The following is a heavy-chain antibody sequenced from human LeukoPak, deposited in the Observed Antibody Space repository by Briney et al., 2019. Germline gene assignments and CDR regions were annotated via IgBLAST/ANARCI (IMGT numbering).Heavy chain of an antibody. D-gene: IGHD3-22*01. Sequence: PSETLSLTCTVSGYSISGDYYWGWIRQPPGKGLEWIGSIYHSGSTYYNPSLKSRVTISVDTSKNQFSLKLSSVTAADTAVYYCARDPEPGITMINWGQGTLVTVSS. J-gene: IGHJ4*02. V-gene: IGHV4-38-2*02. CDR3: ARDPEPGITMIN. CDR1: GYSISGDYY. CDR2: IYHSGST.